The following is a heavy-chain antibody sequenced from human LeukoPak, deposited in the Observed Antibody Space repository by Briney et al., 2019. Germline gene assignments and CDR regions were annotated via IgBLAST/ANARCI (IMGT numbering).Heavy chain of an antibody. Sequence: SETLSLTCTVSGGSISSSSYYWGWIRQPPGKGLEWIGSIYYSGNTYYNPSLRSRVTISVDTSKNQFSLRLSSVTAADTAVYYCARLYYYDSSGNYGYNWFDPWGQGTLVTVSS. V-gene: IGHV4-39*01. CDR2: IYYSGNT. J-gene: IGHJ5*02. CDR1: GGSISSSSYY. CDR3: ARLYYYDSSGNYGYNWFDP. D-gene: IGHD3-22*01.